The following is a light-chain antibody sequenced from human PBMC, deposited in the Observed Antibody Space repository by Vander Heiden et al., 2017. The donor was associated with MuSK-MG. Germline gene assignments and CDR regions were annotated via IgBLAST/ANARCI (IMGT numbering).Light chain of an antibody. CDR3: CSYAGSSTSYV. V-gene: IGLV2-23*01. CDR1: SSDDGSYNL. CDR2: EGS. J-gene: IGLJ1*01. Sequence: QSALTQPASVSGTPGQSITIASTGTSSDDGSYNLVSRYQQHPGKDPKLMIYEGSKRPSGVSTRFSGSKSGNTASLTTSGLQAEDEADYYCCSYAGSSTSYVFGTGTKVTAL.